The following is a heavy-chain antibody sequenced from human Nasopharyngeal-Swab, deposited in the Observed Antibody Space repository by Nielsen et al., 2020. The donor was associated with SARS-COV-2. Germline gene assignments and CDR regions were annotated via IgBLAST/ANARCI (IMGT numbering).Heavy chain of an antibody. D-gene: IGHD2-2*01. Sequence: SETLSLTCTVSGYSISSGYYWSWIRQPPGKGLEWIGEINHSGSTNYNPSLKSRVTISVDTSKNQFSLKLSSVTAADTAVYYCARVRIVVVPAAKRVNYMDVWGKGTTVTVSS. CDR1: GYSISSGYY. J-gene: IGHJ6*03. CDR3: ARVRIVVVPAAKRVNYMDV. CDR2: INHSGST. V-gene: IGHV4-38-2*02.